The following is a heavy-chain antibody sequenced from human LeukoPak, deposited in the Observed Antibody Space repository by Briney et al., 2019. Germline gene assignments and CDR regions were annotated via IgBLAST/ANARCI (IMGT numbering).Heavy chain of an antibody. V-gene: IGHV3-33*01. CDR3: ARGSGWYRPIDY. J-gene: IGHJ4*02. Sequence: GRSLRLSCAASGFTFSSYGMPWVRQAPGKGLEWVAVIWYDGSNKYYADSVKGRFTISRDNSKNTLYLQMNSLRAEDTAVYYCARGSGWYRPIDYWGQGTLVTASS. D-gene: IGHD6-19*01. CDR1: GFTFSSYG. CDR2: IWYDGSNK.